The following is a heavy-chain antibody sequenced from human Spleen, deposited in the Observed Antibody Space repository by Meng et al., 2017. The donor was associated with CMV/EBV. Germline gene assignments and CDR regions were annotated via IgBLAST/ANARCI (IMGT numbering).Heavy chain of an antibody. J-gene: IGHJ4*02. CDR1: GFTFSSYD. D-gene: IGHD2-2*01. CDR3: AKVAVPAAIRNYFDY. CDR2: VSGGGGTT. V-gene: IGHV3-23*01. Sequence: GESLKISCAASGFTFSSYDMSWVRQAPGKGLEWVSDVSGGGGTTYYADSVKGRFSISRDNSKNTLYLQMNSLRAEDTAVYYCAKVAVPAAIRNYFDYWGQGTLVTVSS.